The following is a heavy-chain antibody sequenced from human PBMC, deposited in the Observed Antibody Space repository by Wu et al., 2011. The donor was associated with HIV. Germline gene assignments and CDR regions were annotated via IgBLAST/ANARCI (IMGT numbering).Heavy chain of an antibody. CDR2: IVPIFGTP. CDR1: GDTLSRNA. V-gene: IGHV1-69*05. D-gene: IGHD6-19*01. CDR3: VRTKGRIAVTETEGGVRP. J-gene: IGHJ5*02. Sequence: QVQLVQSGAEMKKPGSSMKVSCKASGDTLSRNAVSWVRQAPGQGLEWMGGIVPIFGTPKVAQRFQGRVTITTDESTDTVYMELTTLRSEDTALYYCVRTKGRIAVTETEGGVRPWGQGTLVTVSS.